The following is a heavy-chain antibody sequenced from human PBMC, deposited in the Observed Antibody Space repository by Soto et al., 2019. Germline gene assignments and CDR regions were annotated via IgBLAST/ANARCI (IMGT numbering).Heavy chain of an antibody. V-gene: IGHV3-23*01. CDR2: ISGSGGST. Sequence: PGGSLRLSCAASGFTFSSYAMSWVRQAPGKGLEWVSAISGSGGSTYYADSVKGRFTISRDNSKNTLYLQMNSLRAEDTAVYYCAKYGASGSDIVLMVYAKNYYYYYMDVWGKGTTVTVSS. D-gene: IGHD2-8*01. J-gene: IGHJ6*03. CDR3: AKYGASGSDIVLMVYAKNYYYYYMDV. CDR1: GFTFSSYA.